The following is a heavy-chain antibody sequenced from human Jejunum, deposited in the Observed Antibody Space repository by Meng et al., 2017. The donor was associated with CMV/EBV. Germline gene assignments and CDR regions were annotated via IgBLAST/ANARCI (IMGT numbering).Heavy chain of an antibody. D-gene: IGHD1-26*01. V-gene: IGHV3-72*01. CDR3: TRVRLGPNTRYFNY. J-gene: IGHJ4*02. CDR2: IKNKANNYYA. CDR1: TFSAHY. Sequence: TFSAHYMDWVRQVPGKGPEWVGRIKNKANNYYAEYAVSVKGRVTISRDDSKNSLYLQMDNLKTEDTAVYYCTRVRLGPNTRYFNYWGQGALVTVSS.